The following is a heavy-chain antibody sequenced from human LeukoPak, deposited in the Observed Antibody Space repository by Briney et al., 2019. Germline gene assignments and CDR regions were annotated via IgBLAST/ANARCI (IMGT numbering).Heavy chain of an antibody. V-gene: IGHV3-43D*03. D-gene: IGHD3-22*01. CDR1: GFTFDDYA. J-gene: IGHJ4*02. Sequence: QPGGSLRLSCAASGFTFDDYAMHWVRQAPGKGLEWVSLISWDGGSTYYADSVKGRFTISRDNSKNSLYLQMNSLRAEDTALYYCGKDAGDSSGYYGDYWGQGTLVTVSS. CDR3: GKDAGDSSGYYGDY. CDR2: ISWDGGST.